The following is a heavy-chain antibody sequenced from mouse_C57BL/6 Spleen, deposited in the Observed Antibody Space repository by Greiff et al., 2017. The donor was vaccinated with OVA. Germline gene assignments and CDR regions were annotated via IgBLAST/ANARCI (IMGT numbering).Heavy chain of an antibody. CDR3: TRGEDDSEGFAY. J-gene: IGHJ3*01. Sequence: QVKLLQPGADLVRPGPSVNLSCTASGYTFTSYWMHWVRQRPIQGLEWLGNIDPSGSATHYSPKFKGKATFTVDKAYNTAYRQSSSLTSENAADYYGTRGEDDSEGFAYWGQGTLVTVSA. D-gene: IGHD2-13*01. CDR1: GYTFTSYW. CDR2: IDPSGSAT. V-gene: IGHV1-52*01.